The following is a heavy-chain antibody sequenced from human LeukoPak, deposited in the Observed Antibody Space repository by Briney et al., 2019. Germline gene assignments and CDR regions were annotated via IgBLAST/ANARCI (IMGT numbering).Heavy chain of an antibody. CDR3: AKEGTPQVSTWYDL. Sequence: GGSLRLPCAASGVTLSPYGMHWVRQAPGKGLEWVAVISYEGGTQHYADSVKGRFIISRDNPRNMLYLQMNILRTEDTAVYYCAKEGTPQVSTWYDLWGQGTQVIVSS. J-gene: IGHJ5*02. CDR1: GVTLSPYG. V-gene: IGHV3-30*18. D-gene: IGHD3-10*01. CDR2: ISYEGGTQ.